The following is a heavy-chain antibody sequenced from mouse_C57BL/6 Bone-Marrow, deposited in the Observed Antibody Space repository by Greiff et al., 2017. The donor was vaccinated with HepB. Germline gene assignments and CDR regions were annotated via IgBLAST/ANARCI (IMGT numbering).Heavy chain of an antibody. CDR2: IRNKANGYTT. J-gene: IGHJ1*03. CDR1: GFTFTDYY. CDR3: ARPHYPTTDWYFDV. V-gene: IGHV7-3*01. Sequence: EVKLMESGGGLVQPGGSLSLSCAASGFTFTDYYMSWVRQPPGKALEWLGFIRNKANGYTTEYSASVKGRFTISRDNSQSILYLQMNALRSEDSATYYCARPHYPTTDWYFDVWGTGTTVTVSS. D-gene: IGHD5-5*01.